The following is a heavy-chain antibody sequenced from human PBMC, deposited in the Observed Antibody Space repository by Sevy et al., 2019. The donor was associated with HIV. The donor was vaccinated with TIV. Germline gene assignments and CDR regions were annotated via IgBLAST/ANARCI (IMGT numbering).Heavy chain of an antibody. V-gene: IGHV3-21*04. CDR2: ISDDSRYI. J-gene: IGHJ4*02. CDR3: ARDFTIFGVVSGIDY. CDR1: GFTFRTYS. D-gene: IGHD3-3*01. Sequence: GGSLRLPCAATGFTFRTYSMNWVRHAPGKGLEWLSSISDDSRYIYYSDSVKGRFTISRANTKNLLYLQINNLRVEDTAIYYCARDFTIFGVVSGIDYWGQGNLVTVSS.